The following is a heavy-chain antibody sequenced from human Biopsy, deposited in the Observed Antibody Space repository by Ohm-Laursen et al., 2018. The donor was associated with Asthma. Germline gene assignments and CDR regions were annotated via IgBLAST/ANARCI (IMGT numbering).Heavy chain of an antibody. J-gene: IGHJ4*02. D-gene: IGHD1-26*01. Sequence: SLRLSCAASGFTFSNYGMHWVRQAPGKGLDWVAVISFDGSNKNYTDSVKGRFTISRDNSRNTLHLQVNSLRGDDTAVYYCAKDVFPGWELRRGPDYWGQGTLVTVSS. CDR3: AKDVFPGWELRRGPDY. CDR2: ISFDGSNK. V-gene: IGHV3-30*18. CDR1: GFTFSNYG.